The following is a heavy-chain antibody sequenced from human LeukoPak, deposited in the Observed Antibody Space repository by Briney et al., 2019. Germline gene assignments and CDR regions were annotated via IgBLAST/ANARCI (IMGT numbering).Heavy chain of an antibody. CDR2: ISSSSSYI. Sequence: PGGSLRLSCAASGFTFSSYSMNWVRQAPGKGLEWVSSISSSSSYIYYADSVKGRFTISRDNSKNTLYLQMNSLRAEDTAVYYCAKAYYGDSLSFEYWGQGTLVTVSS. J-gene: IGHJ4*02. CDR1: GFTFSSYS. CDR3: AKAYYGDSLSFEY. V-gene: IGHV3-21*04. D-gene: IGHD4-17*01.